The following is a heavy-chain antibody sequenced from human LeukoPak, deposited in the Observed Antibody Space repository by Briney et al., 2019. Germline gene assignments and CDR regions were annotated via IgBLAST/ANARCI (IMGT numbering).Heavy chain of an antibody. D-gene: IGHD2/OR15-2a*01. CDR3: AKDVMTRHYYGMDV. CDR2: ISYDGSNK. CDR1: GFTFSSYG. Sequence: GRSLRLSCAASGFTFSSYGMHWVRQAPGKGLEWVAVISYDGSNKYYADSVKGRFTISRDNSKNTLYLQMNSLRAEDTAVYYCAKDVMTRHYYGMDVWGQGTTVTVSS. V-gene: IGHV3-30*18. J-gene: IGHJ6*02.